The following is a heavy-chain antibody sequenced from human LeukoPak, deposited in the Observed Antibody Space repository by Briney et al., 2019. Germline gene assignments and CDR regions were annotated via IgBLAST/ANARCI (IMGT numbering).Heavy chain of an antibody. CDR3: ARGAIAFDY. CDR2: IYSGGST. D-gene: IGHD1-26*01. J-gene: IGHJ4*02. CDR1: EFTVSSNY. V-gene: IGHV3-66*01. Sequence: GGSLRLSCAASEFTVSSNYMSWVRQAPGKGLEWVSVIYSGGSTYYADSVKGRFTISRDNSKNTLYLQMNSLRAEDTAVYYCARGAIAFDYWGQGTLVTVSS.